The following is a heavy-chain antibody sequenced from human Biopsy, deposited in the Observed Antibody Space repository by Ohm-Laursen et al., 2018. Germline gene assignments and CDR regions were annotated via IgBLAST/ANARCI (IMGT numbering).Heavy chain of an antibody. CDR1: GFTFSDYA. J-gene: IGHJ4*02. Sequence: SLRLSCTAPGFTFSDYALHWVRQAPDKGLEWVALTWDDGSHQYYADSVKGRFTISRDNSKNSLYLHINTLRVEDTAVYYCVTDRLDDITKVRGIMTDWGQGTLVIVSS. CDR3: VTDRLDDITKVRGIMTD. V-gene: IGHV3-33*08. CDR2: TWDDGSHQ. D-gene: IGHD3-10*01.